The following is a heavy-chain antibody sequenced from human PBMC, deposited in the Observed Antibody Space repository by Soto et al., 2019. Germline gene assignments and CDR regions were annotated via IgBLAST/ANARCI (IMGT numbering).Heavy chain of an antibody. CDR2: IYYRGDT. V-gene: IGHV4-4*02. J-gene: IGHJ3*02. CDR1: GAYITGANW. CDR3: VRESSSTLDI. Sequence: QVHLQEWGPGLVKASETLSLTCTLSGAYITGANWWSWVRQPPGKGLEWIGEIYYRGDTNYNPSLKGRVTLSVDGSQTFSLKVASVTAADTAMYFCVRESSSTLDIWGQGAMVTVSS.